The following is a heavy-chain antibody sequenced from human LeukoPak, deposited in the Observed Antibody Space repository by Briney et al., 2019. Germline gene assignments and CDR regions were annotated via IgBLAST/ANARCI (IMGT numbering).Heavy chain of an antibody. CDR3: ARDLHFDWFET. D-gene: IGHD3-3*02. CDR2: ISGST. Sequence: PSETLSLTCTVSGGSISSYSWSWIRQPPGKGLEWIGYISGSTNYNPSLKSRVTMSVDTSKNQLSLNLSSVTAADTGVYYCARDLHFDWFETWGQGTLVTVSS. V-gene: IGHV4-59*01. CDR1: GGSISSYS. J-gene: IGHJ5*02.